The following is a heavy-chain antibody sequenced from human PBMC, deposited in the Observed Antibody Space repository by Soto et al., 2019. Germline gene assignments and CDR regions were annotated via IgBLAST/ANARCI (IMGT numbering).Heavy chain of an antibody. D-gene: IGHD2-21*02. Sequence: ASVKVSCKASGYTFTSYGISWVRQAPGQGLEWMGWISAYNGNTNYAQKFQGRVTITADKSTNTAYMELSSLRSEDTAIYYCERKNGVTSSATVFKSWGQGTLVTVSS. CDR2: ISAYNGNT. V-gene: IGHV1-18*01. CDR3: ERKNGVTSSATVFKS. J-gene: IGHJ5*02. CDR1: GYTFTSYG.